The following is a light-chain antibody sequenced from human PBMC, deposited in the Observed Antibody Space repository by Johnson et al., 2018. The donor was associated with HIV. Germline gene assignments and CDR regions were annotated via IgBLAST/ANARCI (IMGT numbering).Light chain of an antibody. Sequence: QSVLTQPPSVSAAPGQKVTISCSGSSSNIGNNYVSWYQQHPGTAPKLLIYENNKRPSGIPDRFSGSKSDTSATLGITGLQTGDEADYYCGTWDSSLSAYVFGTGTKVTVL. CDR1: SSNIGNNY. J-gene: IGLJ1*01. CDR3: GTWDSSLSAYV. V-gene: IGLV1-51*02. CDR2: ENN.